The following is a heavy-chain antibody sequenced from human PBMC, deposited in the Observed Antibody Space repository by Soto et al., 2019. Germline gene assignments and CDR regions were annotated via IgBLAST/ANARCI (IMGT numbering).Heavy chain of an antibody. CDR1: GFTFSSYG. CDR2: ISYDGSNK. V-gene: IGHV3-30*18. Sequence: PGGSLRLSCAASGFTFSSYGMHWVRQAPGKGLEWVAVISYDGSNKYYADSVKGRFTISRDNSKNTLYLQMNSLRAEDTAVYYCAKIPGYWGQGTLVTVSS. J-gene: IGHJ4*02. CDR3: AKIPGY. D-gene: IGHD2-2*01.